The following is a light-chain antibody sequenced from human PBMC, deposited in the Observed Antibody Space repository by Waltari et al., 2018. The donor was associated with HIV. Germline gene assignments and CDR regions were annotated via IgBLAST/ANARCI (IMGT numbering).Light chain of an antibody. CDR3: QQYYSTPYT. Sequence: DIVMTQSPDSLAVSLGERATINCKSSQSVLYNSNNKNYLAWYQQKPGQPPQLLIYWASTRESGVPDRFSGSGSGADFTLTITSLQAEDVAVYYCQQYYSTPYTVGQGTKLEIK. J-gene: IGKJ2*01. CDR2: WAS. CDR1: QSVLYNSNNKNY. V-gene: IGKV4-1*01.